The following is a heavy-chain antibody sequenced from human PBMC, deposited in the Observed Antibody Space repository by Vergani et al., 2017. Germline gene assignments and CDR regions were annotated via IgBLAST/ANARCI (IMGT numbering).Heavy chain of an antibody. CDR2: INGRGSNS. CDR1: GLTFRGYA. CDR3: ARDPVDDPFWEIPHYGMNV. V-gene: IGHV3-23*01. Sequence: DVQLLESGGGQVQPGGSLRLSCVASGLTFRGYAMTWVRQIPGKAPEWVSAINGRGSNSYYADSVKGRFTISRDDSRGEVYLQMNSLRADDTAVYFCARDPVDDPFWEIPHYGMNVWGRGTTVTVS. J-gene: IGHJ6*02. D-gene: IGHD3-10*01.